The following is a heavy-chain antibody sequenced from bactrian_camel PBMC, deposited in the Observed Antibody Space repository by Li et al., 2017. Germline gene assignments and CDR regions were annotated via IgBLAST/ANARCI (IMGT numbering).Heavy chain of an antibody. CDR1: GFTSNLYR. Sequence: QVQLVESGGGSVQPGGSLRLSCVVSGFTSNLYRMAWFRQAPGKEREGVACLGSDGSTTFADSVKGRFTISIDSAKPALYLQMNNLKPEDTAMYYCAAAPEGTWRFPPRLGDFSEWGQGTQVTVS. CDR2: LGSDGST. V-gene: IGHV3S53*01. D-gene: IGHD4*01. CDR3: AAAPEGTWRFPPRLGDFSE. J-gene: IGHJ4*01.